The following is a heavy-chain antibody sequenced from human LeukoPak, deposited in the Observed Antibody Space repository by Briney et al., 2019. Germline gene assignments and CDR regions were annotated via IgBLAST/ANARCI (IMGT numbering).Heavy chain of an antibody. CDR3: AKEPYSSGYYYAGY. V-gene: IGHV3-23*01. J-gene: IGHJ4*02. D-gene: IGHD3-22*01. CDR2: ISGSGGST. Sequence: GGSLRLSCAASGFTFSSYAMSWVRQAPGKGLEWVSAISGSGGSTYYTDSVKGRFTISRDNSKNTLYLQMNSLRAEDTAVYYCAKEPYSSGYYYAGYWGQGTLVTVSS. CDR1: GFTFSSYA.